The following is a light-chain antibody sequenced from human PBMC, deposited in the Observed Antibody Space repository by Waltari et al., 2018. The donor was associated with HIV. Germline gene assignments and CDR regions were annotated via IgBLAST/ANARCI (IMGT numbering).Light chain of an antibody. CDR1: QSVSSTY. Sequence: EIVLTQSPGTLSLSPGERATLSCRTSQSVSSTYLAWYQQRPGQAPRLLIYGASRATGIPDRFSGSGSGTDFTLTINRLEPEDFAVYYCQQYGSSPPLYTFGQGTKLEIK. CDR3: QQYGSSPPLYT. V-gene: IGKV3-20*01. J-gene: IGKJ2*01. CDR2: GAS.